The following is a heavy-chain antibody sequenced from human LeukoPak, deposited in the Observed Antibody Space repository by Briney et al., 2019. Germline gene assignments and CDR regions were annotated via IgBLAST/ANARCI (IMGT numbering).Heavy chain of an antibody. V-gene: IGHV3-23*01. CDR1: GFTFTSYA. D-gene: IGHD2-2*01. Sequence: GGSLRLSCAASGFTFTSYAMSWVRQAPGKGLEWVSAISGSGGSTYYADSVKGRFTISRDNSKNTLYLQMNSLRAEDTAVYYCAKAGSSADDAFDIWGQGTMVTVSS. J-gene: IGHJ3*02. CDR3: AKAGSSADDAFDI. CDR2: ISGSGGST.